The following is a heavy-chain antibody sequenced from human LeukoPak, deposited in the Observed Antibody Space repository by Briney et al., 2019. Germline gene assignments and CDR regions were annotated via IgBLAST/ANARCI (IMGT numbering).Heavy chain of an antibody. CDR2: ISAYNGNT. V-gene: IGHV1-18*01. D-gene: IGHD2-2*01. CDR1: GYTFTSYG. J-gene: IGHJ5*02. CDR3: ARDPVVPAASWFDP. Sequence: ASVKVSCKXSGYTFTSYGISWVRQAPGQGLEWMGWISAYNGNTNYAQKLQGRVTMTTDTSTSTAYMELRSLRSDDTAVYYCARDPVVPAASWFDPWGQGTLVTVSS.